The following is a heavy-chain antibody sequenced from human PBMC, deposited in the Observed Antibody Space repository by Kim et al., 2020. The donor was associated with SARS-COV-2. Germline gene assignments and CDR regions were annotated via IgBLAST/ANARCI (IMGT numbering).Heavy chain of an antibody. CDR1: GFTFSSYW. CDR3: ARDPLWWISSGIMDY. Sequence: GGSLRLSCAASGFTFSSYWMHWVRQAPGKGLVWVSRINSDGSSTSYADSVKGRFTISRDNAKNTLYLQMNSLRAEDTAVYYCARDPLWWISSGIMDYWGQGTLVTVSS. CDR2: INSDGSST. V-gene: IGHV3-74*01. J-gene: IGHJ4*02. D-gene: IGHD3-22*01.